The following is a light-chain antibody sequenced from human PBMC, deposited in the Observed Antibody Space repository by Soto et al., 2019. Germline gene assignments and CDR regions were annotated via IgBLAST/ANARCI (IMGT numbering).Light chain of an antibody. CDR3: QRYDNLVT. V-gene: IGKV1-33*01. CDR1: PDIRNY. CDR2: DAS. Sequence: DSQMTESASSLSASVGDRVSIAGQASPDIRNYLNWYQQKPGKAPKPLIYDASNLETGVPSSFSGTGSGTDFIFSISSMPPEDIATYDCQRYDNLVTFGGGTKVDI. J-gene: IGKJ4*01.